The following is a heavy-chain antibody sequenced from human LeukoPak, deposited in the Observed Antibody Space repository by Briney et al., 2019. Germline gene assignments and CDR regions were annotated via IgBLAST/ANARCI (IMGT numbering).Heavy chain of an antibody. Sequence: GASVKVSCKISGFGLSVLSIHWMRQAPGKGLEWVGGIRPETGEPIYAQKFQGRVTVTEDTVTDTGYMELRSLTSDDTAVYFCTTGSGRSYFYFDYWGQGTLVTVSS. D-gene: IGHD3-10*01. V-gene: IGHV1-24*01. CDR3: TTGSGRSYFYFDY. CDR2: IRPETGEP. CDR1: GFGLSVLS. J-gene: IGHJ4*02.